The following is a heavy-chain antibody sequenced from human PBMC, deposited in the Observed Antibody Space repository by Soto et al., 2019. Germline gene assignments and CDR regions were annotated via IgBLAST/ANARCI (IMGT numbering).Heavy chain of an antibody. CDR2: IRSKANSYAT. CDR3: TRRILYCGNWEDY. V-gene: IGHV3-73*01. D-gene: IGHD7-27*01. CDR1: GFTFSGSA. Sequence: EVQLVESGGGLVQPGGSLKLSCAASGFTFSGSAMHWVRQASGKGLEWVGRIRSKANSYATAYAASVKGRCTISRDDSKNTAYLQMNSLNTEETAVYYCTRRILYCGNWEDYWGQGSLVTVSS. J-gene: IGHJ4*02.